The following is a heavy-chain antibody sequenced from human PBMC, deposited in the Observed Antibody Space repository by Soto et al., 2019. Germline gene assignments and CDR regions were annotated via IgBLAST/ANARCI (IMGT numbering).Heavy chain of an antibody. V-gene: IGHV4-59*01. CDR2: IHYNGNT. D-gene: IGHD3-10*01. CDR1: GDSISAYS. CDR3: PGEGNLGSWLQPLAF. Sequence: SETLSLTCTVSGDSISAYSWSWVRQPPGKGLEWIGNIHYNGNTKYNPSLKSRVSMSVDTSKNQFSLRLISVTAADTAKYFFPGEGNLGSWLQPLAFWGKGTSVPV. J-gene: IGHJ6*03.